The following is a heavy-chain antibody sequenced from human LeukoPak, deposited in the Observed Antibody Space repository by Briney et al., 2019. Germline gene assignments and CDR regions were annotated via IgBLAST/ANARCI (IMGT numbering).Heavy chain of an antibody. Sequence: GGSLRLSCAASGFTFSSYAMSWVRQAPGKGLEWVSAISGSGGSTYYADSVKGRFTISRDNSKNTLYLQMNSLRAEDTAVYYCAKDRPHYYYDSSGPGYWGQGTLVTVSS. J-gene: IGHJ4*02. D-gene: IGHD3-22*01. CDR1: GFTFSSYA. CDR3: AKDRPHYYYDSSGPGY. CDR2: ISGSGGST. V-gene: IGHV3-23*01.